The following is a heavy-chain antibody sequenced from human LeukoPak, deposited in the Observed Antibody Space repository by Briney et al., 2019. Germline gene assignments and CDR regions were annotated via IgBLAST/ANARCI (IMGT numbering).Heavy chain of an antibody. Sequence: QAGGSQRLSCAASGFTFSSYGMHWVRQAPGKGLEWVAVISYDGSNKYYADSVKGRFTISRDNSKNTLYLQMNSLRAEDTAVYYCAKGTRAHTSGFWVFDYWGQGTLVTVSS. CDR2: ISYDGSNK. CDR3: AKGTRAHTSGFWVFDY. J-gene: IGHJ4*02. CDR1: GFTFSSYG. V-gene: IGHV3-30*18. D-gene: IGHD1-1*01.